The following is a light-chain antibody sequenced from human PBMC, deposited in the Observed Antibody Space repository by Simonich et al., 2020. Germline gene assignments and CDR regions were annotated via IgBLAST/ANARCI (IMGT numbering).Light chain of an antibody. CDR2: LGS. Sequence: DIVMTQSPLSLPVTTGEPASISCRSSQSLLHSNGYNYWDWYLQKQGQSPQLLIYLGSNRASGVPDRFSGSGSGTDFTLKISRVEAEDVGVYYCMQGTHWPLTFGGGTKVEIK. J-gene: IGKJ4*01. CDR1: QSLLHSNGYNY. CDR3: MQGTHWPLT. V-gene: IGKV2-28*01.